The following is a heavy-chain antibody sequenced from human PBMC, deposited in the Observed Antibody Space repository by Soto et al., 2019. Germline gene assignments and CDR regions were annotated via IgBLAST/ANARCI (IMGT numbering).Heavy chain of an antibody. CDR3: ATVGSYNWIFSRWSSWFDP. V-gene: IGHV1-24*01. CDR2: FDPEDGET. J-gene: IGHJ5*02. Sequence: QVRLVQSGAEVKKPGASVKVSCKVSGYTLTELSMHWVRQAPGKGLEWMGGFDPEDGETIYAQKFQGRVTMTEDTSTDTAYMELSSLRSEDTAVYYCATVGSYNWIFSRWSSWFDPWGQGTLVTVSS. CDR1: GYTLTELS. D-gene: IGHD1-20*01.